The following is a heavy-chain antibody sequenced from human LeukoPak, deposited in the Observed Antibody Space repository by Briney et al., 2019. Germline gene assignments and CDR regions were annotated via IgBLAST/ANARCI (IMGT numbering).Heavy chain of an antibody. V-gene: IGHV3-7*01. CDR2: IKQDGSEK. J-gene: IGHJ4*02. D-gene: IGHD2-21*02. Sequence: GGSLRLSCAASGFTFSSYWMSWVRQAPGKGLEWVANIKQDGSEKYYVDSVKGRFTISRDNAKNSLYLQMNSLRAEDTAVYYCARDCGGDCYWSFDYWGQGTLVTVSS. CDR1: GFTFSSYW. CDR3: ARDCGGDCYWSFDY.